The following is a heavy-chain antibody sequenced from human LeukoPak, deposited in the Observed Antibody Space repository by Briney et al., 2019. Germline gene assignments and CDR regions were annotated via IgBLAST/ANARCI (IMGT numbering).Heavy chain of an antibody. CDR3: ARVLSGRGSLYDYYYYMDV. CDR1: GFTFSSYS. Sequence: PGGSLRLSCAASGFTFSSYSMNWVRQAPGRGRGWVSYISISSSTIYYADSVKGRFTISRDNAKNSLYLQMNSLRAEDTAVYYCARVLSGRGSLYDYYYYMDVWGKGTTVTISS. D-gene: IGHD3-10*01. J-gene: IGHJ6*03. CDR2: ISISSSTI. V-gene: IGHV3-48*01.